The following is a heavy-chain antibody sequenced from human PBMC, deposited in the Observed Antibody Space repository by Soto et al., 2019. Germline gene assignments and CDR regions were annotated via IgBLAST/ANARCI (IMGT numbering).Heavy chain of an antibody. CDR2: IYYSGRT. V-gene: IGHV4-39*01. CDR3: AKGGSGSYSNAVDI. CDR1: GGSISSSSYY. D-gene: IGHD3-10*01. Sequence: QLQLQESGPGLVKPSETLSLTCTVSGGSISSSSYYWGWIRQPPGKGLEWIGSIYYSGRTYYNPSLKSRVTISVDTSKNQFSLKLSSVTAADTAVYYWAKGGSGSYSNAVDIWGQGKMVTVSS. J-gene: IGHJ3*02.